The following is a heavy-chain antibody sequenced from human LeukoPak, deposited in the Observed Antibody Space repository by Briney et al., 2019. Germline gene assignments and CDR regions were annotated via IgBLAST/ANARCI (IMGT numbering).Heavy chain of an antibody. D-gene: IGHD2-2*02. CDR1: GFTFSDYG. Sequence: PGRSLRLSCAASGFTFSDYGMHWACQAPGKGLEWVAVISYDGRNKNYVDSVKGRFTISRDNSKNSLYLQMNSLRVEDTAVYYCARDIPADYWGQGTLVTVS. J-gene: IGHJ4*02. V-gene: IGHV3-30*03. CDR3: ARDIPADY. CDR2: ISYDGRNK.